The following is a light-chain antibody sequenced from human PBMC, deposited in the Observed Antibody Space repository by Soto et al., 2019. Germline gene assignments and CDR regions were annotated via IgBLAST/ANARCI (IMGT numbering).Light chain of an antibody. Sequence: ILMTQSPATLSASTGERATLSCRASQSVSNNLAWYQQKPGQAPRLLIYDASTRATGIPARFSGSGSGTEFTLTISGLQSEDFAVYYCQQYNIWPPWTFGQGTKVEVK. V-gene: IGKV3-15*01. CDR1: QSVSNN. CDR3: QQYNIWPPWT. CDR2: DAS. J-gene: IGKJ1*01.